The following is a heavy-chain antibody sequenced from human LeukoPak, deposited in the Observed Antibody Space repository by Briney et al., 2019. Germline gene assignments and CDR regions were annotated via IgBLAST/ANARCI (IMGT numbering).Heavy chain of an antibody. V-gene: IGHV1-8*01. Sequence: ASVKVSCKASGYTFTRYDINWVRQATGQGLEWMGWMNPNSGNTGYAQKFQGRVTMTRNTSISTAYMELSSLRSEDTAVYYCARVAPAYSSSWLFTHDAFDIWGQGTMVTVSS. D-gene: IGHD6-13*01. J-gene: IGHJ3*02. CDR3: ARVAPAYSSSWLFTHDAFDI. CDR2: MNPNSGNT. CDR1: GYTFTRYD.